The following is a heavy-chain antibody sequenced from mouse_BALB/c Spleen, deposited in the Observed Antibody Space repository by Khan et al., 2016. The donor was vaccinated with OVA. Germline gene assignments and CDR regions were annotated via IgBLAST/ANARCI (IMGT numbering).Heavy chain of an antibody. V-gene: IGHV1S137*01. D-gene: IGHD1-1*01. CDR3: TRGAGWSRVAY. Sequence: QVQLQQSGAELVRPGVSVKISCKGSGYTFTDFTIHWVKQSHALSLEWIGVISTYYGDVTYNQKFKGKATMTVDTSSSTTYMELARLTAEDSDVYYCTRGAGWSRVAYWGQGTLVTVSA. CDR1: GYTFTDFT. CDR2: ISTYYGDV. J-gene: IGHJ3*01.